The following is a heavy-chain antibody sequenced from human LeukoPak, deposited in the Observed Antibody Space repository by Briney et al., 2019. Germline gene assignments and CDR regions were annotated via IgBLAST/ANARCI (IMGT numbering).Heavy chain of an antibody. CDR2: ISWYSGNI. CDR1: GFTFDDHA. J-gene: IGHJ6*02. Sequence: QAGGSLRLSCVASGFTFDDHAMHWVRQAPGKGLEWVSSISWYSGNIGYADSVKGRFSISRDNAKNTLYLEMNSLRTDDTALYFCARDVCRRAFYAMDVWGQGTTVAVSS. V-gene: IGHV3-9*01. CDR3: ARDVCRRAFYAMDV.